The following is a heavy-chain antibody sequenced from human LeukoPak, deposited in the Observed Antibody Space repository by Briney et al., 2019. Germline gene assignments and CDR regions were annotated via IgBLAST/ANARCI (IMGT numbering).Heavy chain of an antibody. CDR1: GFIVSSNH. CDR3: ARAHCSSTSCYNDFGVVISPYYYYYMDV. Sequence: GGSLRLSCAVSGFIVSSNHMNWVRQAPGKGLEWVSVIYGDGRTNYADSVKGTFTISRDNSKNTLYLQMNSLRAEDTAVYYCARAHCSSTSCYNDFGVVISPYYYYYMDVWGKGTTVTVSS. V-gene: IGHV3-66*01. J-gene: IGHJ6*03. D-gene: IGHD2-2*02. CDR2: IYGDGRT.